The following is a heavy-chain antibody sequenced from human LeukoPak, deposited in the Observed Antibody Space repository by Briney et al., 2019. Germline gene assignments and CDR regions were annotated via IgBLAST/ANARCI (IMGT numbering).Heavy chain of an antibody. Sequence: GGSLRLSCAASGFTFSSYSMNWVRQAPGKGLEWVSSISGSSSYIYYADSVKGRFTISRDNAKNSLYLQMNSLRAEDTAVYYCARAKQSSGLYFDCWGQGTLVTVSS. CDR2: ISGSSSYI. V-gene: IGHV3-21*01. CDR3: ARAKQSSGLYFDC. CDR1: GFTFSSYS. J-gene: IGHJ4*02. D-gene: IGHD6-19*01.